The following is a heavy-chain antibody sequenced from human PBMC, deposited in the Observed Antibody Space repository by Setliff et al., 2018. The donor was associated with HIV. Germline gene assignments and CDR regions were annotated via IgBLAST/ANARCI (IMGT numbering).Heavy chain of an antibody. J-gene: IGHJ4*02. D-gene: IGHD3-9*01. Sequence: PSETLSLTCRVSGGSIRDYYWNWIQQPAGKGLEWIGRIYSDGSTNYNPSLKSRVTMSVDTSKNQFSLKLSSVTAADTAVYYCARYVSDWFYIDSWGQGTLVTVSS. CDR1: GGSIRDYY. CDR3: ARYVSDWFYIDS. V-gene: IGHV4-4*07. CDR2: IYSDGST.